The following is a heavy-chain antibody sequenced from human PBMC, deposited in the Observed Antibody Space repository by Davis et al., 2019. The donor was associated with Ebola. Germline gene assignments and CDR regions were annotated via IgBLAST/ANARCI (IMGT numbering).Heavy chain of an antibody. D-gene: IGHD3-3*01. Sequence: MPSETLSLTCAVYGGSFSGYYWSWIRQPPGKGLEWIGEINHSGSTNYNPSLKSRVTISVDTSKNQFSLKLSSVTAADTAVYYCAGRANRITIFGVVDWGQGTLVTVSS. CDR1: GGSFSGYY. J-gene: IGHJ4*02. CDR2: INHSGST. V-gene: IGHV4-34*01. CDR3: AGRANRITIFGVVD.